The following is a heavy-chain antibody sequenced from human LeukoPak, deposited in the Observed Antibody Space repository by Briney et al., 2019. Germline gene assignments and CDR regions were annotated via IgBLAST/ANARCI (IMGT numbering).Heavy chain of an antibody. Sequence: PSETLSLTCTVSGGSISSSSYYWGWIRQPPGKGLEWIGSIYYSGSTYYNPSLKSRVTISVDTSKNQFSLKLSPVTAADTAVYYCARSGSGYMDVWGKGTTVTVSS. CDR3: ARSGSGYMDV. D-gene: IGHD3-10*01. CDR2: IYYSGST. V-gene: IGHV4-39*01. CDR1: GGSISSSSYY. J-gene: IGHJ6*03.